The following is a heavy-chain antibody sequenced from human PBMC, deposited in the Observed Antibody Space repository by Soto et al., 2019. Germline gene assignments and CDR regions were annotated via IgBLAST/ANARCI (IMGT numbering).Heavy chain of an antibody. CDR2: IYYTGST. CDR1: CGTVRSLV. Sequence: PSESLSLTCTVSCGTVRSLVWAWIRQHPGKGLEWIGYIYYTGSTNYNPSLESRVSISVDTSKNQFSLNLNSLTAADTAVYYCAKYYYHSSGYDYLDYWGQGTLVTVSS. D-gene: IGHD3-22*01. J-gene: IGHJ4*02. CDR3: AKYYYHSSGYDYLDY. V-gene: IGHV4-59*02.